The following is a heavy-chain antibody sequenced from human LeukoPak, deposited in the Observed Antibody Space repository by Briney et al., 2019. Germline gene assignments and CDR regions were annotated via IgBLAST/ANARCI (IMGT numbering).Heavy chain of an antibody. CDR3: ARRHVGAVAGTIDY. J-gene: IGHJ4*02. Sequence: PWETLSLTCTVSDGSLSSYYWSWIRQPPGKGLEWLGYMYYSGSTNYNPSLKSRVTVSVDTSKNQFSLKLSSVTAADTAVYYCARRHVGAVAGTIDYWGQGTLVTVSS. D-gene: IGHD6-19*01. V-gene: IGHV4-59*12. CDR1: DGSLSSYY. CDR2: MYYSGST.